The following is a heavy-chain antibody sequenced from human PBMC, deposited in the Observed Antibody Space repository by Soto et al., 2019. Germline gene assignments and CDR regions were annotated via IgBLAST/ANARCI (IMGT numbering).Heavy chain of an antibody. CDR3: ARADRTLVTSYGLDV. J-gene: IGHJ6*02. Sequence: SSETLSLTCAVSGGSFSGFYWTWIRQPPGECLEWIGEINHSGTTNFNPSLRSRLTISLDSSKKHFSLKLTSMTAADAAVYYCARADRTLVTSYGLDVWGQGTTVTVSS. CDR2: INHSGTT. CDR1: GGSFSGFY. V-gene: IGHV4-34*01. D-gene: IGHD2-21*02.